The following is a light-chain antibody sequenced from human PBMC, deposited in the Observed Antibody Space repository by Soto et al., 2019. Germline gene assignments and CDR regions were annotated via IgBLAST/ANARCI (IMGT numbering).Light chain of an antibody. CDR2: DVT. CDR1: SSDIGVYNY. CDR3: TSYRGSGIFEV. V-gene: IGLV2-14*01. J-gene: IGLJ2*01. Sequence: QSALTQPASVSGSPGQSITISCTGTSSDIGVYNYVSWYQQHPGKAPKLMIYDVTKRPSGVSNRFSGSKSGNTASLTISALQAEDEADYYCTSYRGSGIFEVFGGGTKLTVL.